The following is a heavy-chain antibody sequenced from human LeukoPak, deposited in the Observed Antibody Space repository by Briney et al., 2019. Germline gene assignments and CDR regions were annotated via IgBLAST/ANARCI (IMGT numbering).Heavy chain of an antibody. CDR1: GDSLTTGDYY. V-gene: IGHV4-30-4*08. D-gene: IGHD6-13*01. CDR3: ARLRRSSSLIDY. J-gene: IGHJ4*02. Sequence: SETLSLTPTLSGDSLTTGDYYWSWIRQPPGRGLGWIGYIYYAGSTYYNPCLKRRVTITVDTSKNQFSLKLSSVTAADTAVYYCARLRRSSSLIDYWGQGTLVTVSS. CDR2: IYYAGST.